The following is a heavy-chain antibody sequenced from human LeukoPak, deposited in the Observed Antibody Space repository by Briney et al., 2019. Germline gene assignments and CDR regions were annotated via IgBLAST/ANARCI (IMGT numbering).Heavy chain of an antibody. Sequence: PGGSLRLSCAASGFTFSSYAMSWVRQAPGKGLEWVSAISGSGGSTYYADSVKGRFTISRDNAKNSLYLQMNSLRAEDTAVYYCARDEYSSGWYYYYYCGMDVWGQGTTVTVSS. V-gene: IGHV3-23*01. CDR2: ISGSGGST. CDR1: GFTFSSYA. D-gene: IGHD6-19*01. J-gene: IGHJ6*02. CDR3: ARDEYSSGWYYYYYCGMDV.